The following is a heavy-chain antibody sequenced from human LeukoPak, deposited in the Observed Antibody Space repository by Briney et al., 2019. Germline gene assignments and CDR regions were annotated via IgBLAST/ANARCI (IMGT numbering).Heavy chain of an antibody. Sequence: ASVQMSCKASAYTCTSYYFHCVRQDTGQKLEWMGIINPIGGTTSYAQKCQRRVTMTGDTSTSTVYMVGSSLRSENTGVYYCARDPGSYRAFDIWGQGTMVTVSS. V-gene: IGHV1-46*01. CDR3: ARDPGSYRAFDI. J-gene: IGHJ3*02. D-gene: IGHD1-26*01. CDR1: AYTCTSYY. CDR2: INPIGGTT.